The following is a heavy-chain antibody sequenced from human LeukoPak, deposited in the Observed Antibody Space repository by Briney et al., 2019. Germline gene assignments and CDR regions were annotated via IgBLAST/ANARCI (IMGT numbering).Heavy chain of an antibody. D-gene: IGHD3-9*01. CDR2: IIPIFGTA. Sequence: SVKVSCKSSGGTFSSYAISWVRQAPGQGLEWMGRIIPIFGTANYAQKFQGRVTITTDESTSTAYMELSSLRSEDTAVYYCARDEGEYYDILTGLLWGQGTLVTVSS. J-gene: IGHJ4*02. CDR1: GGTFSSYA. V-gene: IGHV1-69*05. CDR3: ARDEGEYYDILTGLL.